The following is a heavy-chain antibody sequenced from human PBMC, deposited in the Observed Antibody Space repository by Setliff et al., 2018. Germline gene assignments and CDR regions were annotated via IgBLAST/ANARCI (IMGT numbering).Heavy chain of an antibody. CDR2: IYRSGST. D-gene: IGHD3-3*01. J-gene: IGHJ4*02. V-gene: IGHV4-39*07. CDR1: GGSISSSSYY. Sequence: SETLSLTCTVSGGSISSSSYYWGWIRQSPGKGLEWIGSIYRSGSTYYNPSLRSRVSVTLDTSRNEFSLKLSSVTAADTAVYYCARVPNFWSGYLDYWGQGAPVTVSS. CDR3: ARVPNFWSGYLDY.